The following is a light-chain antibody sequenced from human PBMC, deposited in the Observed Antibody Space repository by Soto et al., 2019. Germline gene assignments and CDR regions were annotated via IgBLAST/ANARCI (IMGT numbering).Light chain of an antibody. CDR1: SSDIGHYDY. V-gene: IGLV2-14*03. CDR2: HVT. J-gene: IGLJ1*01. CDR3: CSPTTSHTYV. Sequence: QSALAQPASVSGSPGQSITISCTGTSSDIGHYDYVSWYQQHPGKAPKLMIYHVTYRPSGVSNRYSGSKSGNSASLTISGLQADDEADYYCCSPTTSHTYVFGSGTKVTVL.